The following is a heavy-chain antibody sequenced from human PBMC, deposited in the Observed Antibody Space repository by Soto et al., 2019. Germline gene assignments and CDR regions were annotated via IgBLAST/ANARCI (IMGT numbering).Heavy chain of an antibody. CDR3: AKEVYPRTVLDSSSPWGDY. D-gene: IGHD6-6*01. Sequence: GGSLRLSCAVSGFTFSDYGMHWVRQAPGKGLEWVAVMSYAGTYKYYADSVKGRFTISRDLSGNTLFLQMNSLRLEDTAVYFCAKEVYPRTVLDSSSPWGDYWGQGTLVTVSS. V-gene: IGHV3-30*18. J-gene: IGHJ4*02. CDR2: MSYAGTYK. CDR1: GFTFSDYG.